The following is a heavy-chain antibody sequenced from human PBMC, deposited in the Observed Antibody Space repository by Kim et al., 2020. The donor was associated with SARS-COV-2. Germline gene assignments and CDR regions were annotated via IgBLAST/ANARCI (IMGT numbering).Heavy chain of an antibody. J-gene: IGHJ3*02. V-gene: IGHV5-51*01. Sequence: GESLKISCKGSGYSFTSYWIGWVRQMPGKGLEWMGIIYPGDSDTRYSPSFQGQVTISADKSISTAYLQWSSLKASDTAMYYCARPEGSGYYQVGAFDIWGQGTMVTVSS. D-gene: IGHD3-10*01. CDR1: GYSFTSYW. CDR2: IYPGDSDT. CDR3: ARPEGSGYYQVGAFDI.